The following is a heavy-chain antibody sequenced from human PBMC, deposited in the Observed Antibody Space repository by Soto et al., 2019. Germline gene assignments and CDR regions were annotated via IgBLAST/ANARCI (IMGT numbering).Heavy chain of an antibody. CDR1: GGTFSSYA. V-gene: IGHV1-69*13. D-gene: IGHD6-6*01. Sequence: SVKVSCKASGGTFSSYAISWVRQAPGQGLEWMGGIIPIFGTANYAQKFQGRVTITADESTSTAYMELSSLRSEDTAVYYCARGTGEQLVDVSPYYYYYYGMDVWGQGTTVTV. CDR2: IIPIFGTA. CDR3: ARGTGEQLVDVSPYYYYYYGMDV. J-gene: IGHJ6*02.